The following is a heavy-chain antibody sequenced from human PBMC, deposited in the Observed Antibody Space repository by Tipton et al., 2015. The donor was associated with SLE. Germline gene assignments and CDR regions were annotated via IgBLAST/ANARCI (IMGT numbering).Heavy chain of an antibody. D-gene: IGHD6-13*01. CDR2: INHSGST. CDR1: GGSFSGYY. Sequence: TLSLTCAVYGGSFSGYYWSWIRQPPGKGLEWIGEINHSGSTNYNPSLKSRVTISVDTSKNQFSLKLSSVTAADTAVYYCARLSAAAGHFDPWGQGTLVTVSS. J-gene: IGHJ5*02. V-gene: IGHV4-34*01. CDR3: ARLSAAAGHFDP.